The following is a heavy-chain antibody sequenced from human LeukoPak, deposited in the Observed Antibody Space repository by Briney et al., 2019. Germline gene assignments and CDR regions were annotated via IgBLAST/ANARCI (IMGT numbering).Heavy chain of an antibody. CDR1: GFTFSSYG. J-gene: IGHJ3*02. CDR2: ISYDGSNK. CDR3: AKGTLPYSSGSDAFDI. D-gene: IGHD6-19*01. Sequence: GGSLRLSCAASGFTFSSYGMHWVRQAPGKGLEWVAVISYDGSNKYYADSVKGRFTISRDNSKNTLYLQMNSLRAEDTAVYYCAKGTLPYSSGSDAFDIWGQGTMVTVSS. V-gene: IGHV3-30*18.